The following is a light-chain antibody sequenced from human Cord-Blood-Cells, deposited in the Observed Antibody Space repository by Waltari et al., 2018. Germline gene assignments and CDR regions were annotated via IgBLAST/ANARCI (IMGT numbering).Light chain of an antibody. CDR2: DVS. Sequence: QSVLTQPASVSGSPGQSITISCTGTSSDVGGYNYVPWYQQHPGKAPKLMIYDVSKRPSGVSNRFSGSKSGNTASLTISGLQAEDEADYYCSSYTSSSTLVFGGGTKLTVL. CDR3: SSYTSSSTLV. CDR1: SSDVGGYNY. J-gene: IGLJ3*02. V-gene: IGLV2-14*01.